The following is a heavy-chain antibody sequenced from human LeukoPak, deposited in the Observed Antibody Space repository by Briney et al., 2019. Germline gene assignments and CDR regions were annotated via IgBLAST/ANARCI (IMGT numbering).Heavy chain of an antibody. V-gene: IGHV3-53*01. CDR3: AKDKGYVAVTNYFDY. D-gene: IGHD6-19*01. CDR1: GFTVSSNY. Sequence: PGGSLRLSCAASGFTVSSNYMSWVRQAPGKGLEWVSVIYSGGTTYYADSVKGRFTISRDNSKNTLYLQMNSLRAEDTAVYYCAKDKGYVAVTNYFDYWGQGTLVTVSS. J-gene: IGHJ4*02. CDR2: IYSGGTT.